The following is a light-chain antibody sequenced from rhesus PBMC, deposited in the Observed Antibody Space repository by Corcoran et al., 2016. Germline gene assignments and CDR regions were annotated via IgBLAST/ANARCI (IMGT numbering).Light chain of an antibody. Sequence: EIVMTQSPATLALSPGERATLSCRASQSVSSYLAWYQQKTGQAPRLLIYGAASRATGIPDRFRGSGSGTEVTLTISSLEPEDVGVYFCLQSSNWPSFGQGTKVEIK. CDR3: LQSSNWPS. J-gene: IGKJ2*01. CDR1: QSVSSY. V-gene: IGKV3-24*04. CDR2: GAA.